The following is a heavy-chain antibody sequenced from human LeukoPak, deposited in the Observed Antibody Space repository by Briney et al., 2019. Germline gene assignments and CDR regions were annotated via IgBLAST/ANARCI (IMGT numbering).Heavy chain of an antibody. Sequence: GESLKISFKGSGYSFTSYWIGWVRQMPGKGLEWMGIIYPGDSDTRYSPSFQGQVTISADKSISTAYLQWSSLKASDTAMYYCSTKEYSSSSVAFDYWGQGTLVTVSS. CDR3: STKEYSSSSVAFDY. J-gene: IGHJ4*02. D-gene: IGHD6-6*01. CDR2: IYPGDSDT. CDR1: GYSFTSYW. V-gene: IGHV5-51*01.